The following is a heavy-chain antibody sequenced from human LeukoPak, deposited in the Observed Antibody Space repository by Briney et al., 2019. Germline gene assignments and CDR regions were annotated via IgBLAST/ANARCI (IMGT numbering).Heavy chain of an antibody. CDR1: GGSISSYY. D-gene: IGHD4-23*01. CDR3: ARGGDYGGNRGYYYYGMDV. J-gene: IGHJ6*02. CDR2: IYYSGST. Sequence: SETLSLTCTVSGGSISSYYWSWIRQPPGKGLEWIGYIYYSGSTNYNPSLKSRATISVDTSKNQFSLKLSSVTAADTAVYYCARGGDYGGNRGYYYYGMDVWGQGTTVTVSS. V-gene: IGHV4-59*01.